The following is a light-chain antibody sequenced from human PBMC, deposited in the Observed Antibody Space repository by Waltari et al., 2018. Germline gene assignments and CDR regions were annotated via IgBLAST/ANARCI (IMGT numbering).Light chain of an antibody. J-gene: IGKJ1*01. CDR3: LQYNSHPWT. CDR1: QGISTY. V-gene: IGKV1-17*01. CDR2: AAS. Sequence: DIQMTQSPSSLSAYAGDTVTITCRASQGISTYLNWYQQKPGKAPKRLIYAASSLESGVPSRFSGSGSGTDFTLTISSLQPEDFATYYCLQYNSHPWTFGQGTKVEIK.